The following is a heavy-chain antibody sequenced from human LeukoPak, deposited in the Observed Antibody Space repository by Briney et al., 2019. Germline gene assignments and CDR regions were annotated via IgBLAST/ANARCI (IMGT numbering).Heavy chain of an antibody. CDR1: GFTFSSYW. J-gene: IGHJ2*01. CDR2: IKQDGSEK. D-gene: IGHD3-9*01. Sequence: PGGSLRLSCAASGFTFSSYWMSWVRQAPGKGLEWVANIKQDGSEKYYVDSVKGRFTISRDNPKNSLYLQMNSLRAEDTAVYYCASAPYYYDILTATSHWYFDLWGRGTLVTVSS. CDR3: ASAPYYYDILTATSHWYFDL. V-gene: IGHV3-7*01.